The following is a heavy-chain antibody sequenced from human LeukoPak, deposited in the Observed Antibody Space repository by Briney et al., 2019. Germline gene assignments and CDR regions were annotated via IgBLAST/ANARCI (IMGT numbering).Heavy chain of an antibody. CDR2: IYTSGST. D-gene: IGHD6-13*01. J-gene: IGHJ4*02. CDR3: ARFSSSWGELDY. Sequence: PSETLSLTCTVSGGSVSSGTYYWTWIRQPAGKGLEWIGRIYTSGSTNFNPSLKSRVTIPVDTSKNQFSLKLSSVTAADTAVYYCARFSSSWGELDYWGQGTLVTVSS. CDR1: GGSVSSGTYY. V-gene: IGHV4-61*10.